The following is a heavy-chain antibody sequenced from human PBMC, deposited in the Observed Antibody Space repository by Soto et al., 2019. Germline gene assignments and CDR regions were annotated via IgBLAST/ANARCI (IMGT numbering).Heavy chain of an antibody. J-gene: IGHJ6*01. D-gene: IGHD5-18*01. CDR1: VFTFSSYG. CDR2: IWYDGSNK. V-gene: IGHV3-33*01. Sequence: PVGSLRLSCASSVFTFSSYGMHCVRHSPGKWLEWVAVIWYDGSNKYYADSVRGRFTISRDNSKNTLYLQMNSLRAEDTAVYYCARDKQLWSRTEYYYGMELWGQGTTVSVSS. CDR3: ARDKQLWSRTEYYYGMEL.